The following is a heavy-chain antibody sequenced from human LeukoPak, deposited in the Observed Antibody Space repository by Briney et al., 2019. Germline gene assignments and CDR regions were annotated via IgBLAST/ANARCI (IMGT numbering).Heavy chain of an antibody. D-gene: IGHD3-16*02. J-gene: IGHJ4*02. Sequence: GGSLRLSCAASGFTFDDYAMHWVRQAPGKGLEWVSGISWNSGSIGYADSVKGRFTISRDNAKNSLHLQMNSLRAEDTALYYCARSRGVSYYFDYWGQGTLVTVSS. V-gene: IGHV3-9*01. CDR3: ARSRGVSYYFDY. CDR2: ISWNSGSI. CDR1: GFTFDDYA.